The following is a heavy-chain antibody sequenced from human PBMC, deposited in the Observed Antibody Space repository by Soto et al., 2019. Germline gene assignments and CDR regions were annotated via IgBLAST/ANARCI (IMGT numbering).Heavy chain of an antibody. Sequence: TLPLTWAVCRGSISSGGYSWSWIRQPPGKGLEWIGYIYHSGSTYYNPSLKSRVTIPVGRSKNGFSLKLSSVAAADTAVYYCASRVILCFGEGGWLEPWGQGTLVTVCS. CDR3: ASRVILCFGEGGWLEP. V-gene: IGHV4-30-2*01. D-gene: IGHD3-10*01. CDR2: IYHSGST. CDR1: RGSISSGGYS. J-gene: IGHJ5*02.